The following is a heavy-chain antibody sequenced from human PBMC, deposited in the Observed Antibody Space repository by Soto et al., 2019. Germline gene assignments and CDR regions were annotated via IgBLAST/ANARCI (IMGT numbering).Heavy chain of an antibody. Sequence: PGGSLRLSCAASGFTFSSYAMSWVRQAPGKGLEWVSAVSGSGGSTYYADSVKGRFTISRDNSKNTLYLQMNSLRAEDTAVYYCAKAGRGVIGSGAFDIWGQGTMVTVSS. CDR2: VSGSGGST. CDR3: AKAGRGVIGSGAFDI. CDR1: GFTFSSYA. V-gene: IGHV3-23*01. D-gene: IGHD3-16*02. J-gene: IGHJ3*02.